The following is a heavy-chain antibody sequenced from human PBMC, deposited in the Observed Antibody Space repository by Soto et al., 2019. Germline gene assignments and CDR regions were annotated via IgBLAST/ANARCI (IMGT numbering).Heavy chain of an antibody. D-gene: IGHD3-10*01. J-gene: IGHJ3*02. V-gene: IGHV4-59*01. CDR3: ARVWGGAFDI. Sequence: SETLSLTCTVSGGSISSYYWSWIRQPPGKGLEWIGYIYHSESTNYNPSLKSRVTISVDTSKNQFSLKLSSVTAADTAVYYCARVWGGAFDIWGQGTMVTVSS. CDR1: GGSISSYY. CDR2: IYHSEST.